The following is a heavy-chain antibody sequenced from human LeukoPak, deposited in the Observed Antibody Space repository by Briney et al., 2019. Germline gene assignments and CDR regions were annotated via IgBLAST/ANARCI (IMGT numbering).Heavy chain of an antibody. V-gene: IGHV3-11*04. CDR1: GFTFSDSY. CDR3: AELGITMIGGV. CDR2: ISSSSSTI. Sequence: GGSLRLSCAASGFTFSDSYMNWIRQAPGKGLEWISYISSSSSTIYYADSVEGRFTISRDNAKNSLYLQMNSLRAEDTAVYYCAELGITMIGGVWGKGTTVTISS. J-gene: IGHJ6*04. D-gene: IGHD3-10*02.